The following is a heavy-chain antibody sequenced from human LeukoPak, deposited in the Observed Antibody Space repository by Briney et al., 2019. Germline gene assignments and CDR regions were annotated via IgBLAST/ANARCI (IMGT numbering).Heavy chain of an antibody. CDR1: GYSFTTYW. D-gene: IGHD3-10*01. Sequence: GESLEISCKGSGYSFTTYWIGWVRQMPGKGLGWMGIIYPGDSDTRYSPSFQGQVTISADKSISTAYLQWSSLKAPNTAVYYFARRASGFHYWGQETLVTVSS. CDR2: IYPGDSDT. V-gene: IGHV5-51*01. CDR3: ARRASGFHY. J-gene: IGHJ4*02.